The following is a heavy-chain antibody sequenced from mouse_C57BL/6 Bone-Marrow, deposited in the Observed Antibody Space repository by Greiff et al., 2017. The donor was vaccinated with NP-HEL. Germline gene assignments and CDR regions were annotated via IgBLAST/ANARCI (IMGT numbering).Heavy chain of an antibody. CDR2: IYPRSGNT. J-gene: IGHJ2*01. CDR3: ARAPRYYGSSYDY. V-gene: IGHV1-81*01. Sequence: VKLVESGAELARPGASVKLSCKASGYTFTSYGISWVKQRTGQGLEWIGEIYPRSGNTYYNEKFKGKATLTADKSSSTAYMELRSLTSEDSAVYFCARAPRYYGSSYDYWGQGTTLTVSS. D-gene: IGHD1-1*01. CDR1: GYTFTSYG.